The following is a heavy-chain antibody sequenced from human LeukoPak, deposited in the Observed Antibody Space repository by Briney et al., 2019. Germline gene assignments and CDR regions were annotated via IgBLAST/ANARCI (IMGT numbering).Heavy chain of an antibody. V-gene: IGHV4-34*01. CDR2: INHSGST. Sequence: SETLSLTCAVYGGSFSGYYWSWIRQPPGKGLEWIGEINHSGSTNYNPSLKSRVTISVDTSKNQFSLKLSSVTAADTAVYYCARRPAGYYYGSGSYYSYWGQGTLVTVSS. CDR1: GGSFSGYY. D-gene: IGHD3-10*01. CDR3: ARRPAGYYYGSGSYYSY. J-gene: IGHJ4*02.